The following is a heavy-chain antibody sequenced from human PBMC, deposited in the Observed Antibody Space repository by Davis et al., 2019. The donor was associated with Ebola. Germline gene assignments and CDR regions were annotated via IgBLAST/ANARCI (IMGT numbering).Heavy chain of an antibody. CDR2: ISAYNGNT. J-gene: IGHJ3*02. Sequence: ASVRVSCKASGYTFTSYGISWVRQAPGQGLEWMGWISAYNGNTNYAQKLQGRVTMTTDTSTSTAYMELRSLRSDDTAVYYCARDWTPKMATINDAFDIWGQGTMVTVSS. D-gene: IGHD5-24*01. CDR3: ARDWTPKMATINDAFDI. V-gene: IGHV1-18*04. CDR1: GYTFTSYG.